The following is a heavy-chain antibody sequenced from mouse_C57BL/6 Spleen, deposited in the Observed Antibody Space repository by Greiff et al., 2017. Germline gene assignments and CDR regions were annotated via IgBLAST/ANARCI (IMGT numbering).Heavy chain of an antibody. J-gene: IGHJ2*01. Sequence: VQLQQSGPVLVKPGASVKMSCTASGYTFTDYYMNWVKQSHGKSLEWIGVINPYNGGTSYNPTFKGKATLTVDKSSSTAYMELNSLTSEDSAVYYCARRATVVTTSVDWGQGTTLTVSS. CDR3: ARRATVVTTSVD. V-gene: IGHV1-19*01. D-gene: IGHD1-1*01. CDR2: INPYNGGT. CDR1: GYTFTDYY.